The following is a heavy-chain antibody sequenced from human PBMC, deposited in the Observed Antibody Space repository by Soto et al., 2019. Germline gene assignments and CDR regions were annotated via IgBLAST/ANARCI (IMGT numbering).Heavy chain of an antibody. CDR2: INTYNGNT. V-gene: IGHV1-18*01. CDR1: GYTFRNYA. J-gene: IGHJ4*02. D-gene: IGHD2-21*01. CDR3: AKSLRGEMARD. Sequence: QVQLVQSGAEVKKPGASVKVSCKASGYTFRNYAVNWVRQAPGQVLEWMGSINTYNGNTNYAQSLQDIVTLTADTSTITAFMELRSLSSDDTAVYYCAKSLRGEMARDWGQGTLVIVSS.